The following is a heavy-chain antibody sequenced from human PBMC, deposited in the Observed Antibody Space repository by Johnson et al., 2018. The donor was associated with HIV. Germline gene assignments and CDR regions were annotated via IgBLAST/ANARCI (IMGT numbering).Heavy chain of an antibody. CDR2: ISWNSGSI. CDR1: GFTFSSYA. J-gene: IGHJ3*02. D-gene: IGHD6-6*01. V-gene: IGHV3-9*01. Sequence: VQLVESGGGVVQPGRSLRLSCAASGFTFSSYAMHWVRQAPGKGLEWVSGISWNSGSIGYADSVKGRFTISRDNATNSLYLQMNSLRAEDTALYYCAKKGGVYSSSHDAFDIWGQGTMVTVSS. CDR3: AKKGGVYSSSHDAFDI.